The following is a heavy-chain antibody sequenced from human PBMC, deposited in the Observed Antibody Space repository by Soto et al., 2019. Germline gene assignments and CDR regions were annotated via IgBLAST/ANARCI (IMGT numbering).Heavy chain of an antibody. J-gene: IGHJ6*02. CDR1: GGTFSSYA. V-gene: IGHV1-69*13. Sequence: SVKVSCKASGGTFSSYAISWVRQAPGQGLEWMGGIIPIFGTANYAQKFQGRVTITADESTSTAYMELSSLRSEDTAVYYCARSYDFWSGYYGYYYYYGMDVWGQGTTVTVSS. CDR3: ARSYDFWSGYYGYYYYYGMDV. D-gene: IGHD3-3*01. CDR2: IIPIFGTA.